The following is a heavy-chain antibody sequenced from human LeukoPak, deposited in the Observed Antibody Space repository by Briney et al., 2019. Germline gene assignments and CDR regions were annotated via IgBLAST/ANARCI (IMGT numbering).Heavy chain of an antibody. J-gene: IGHJ5*02. Sequence: PGGSLRLSCAASGFIFSSSVMGWVRQAPGKGLEWVSAIGGSGGSTYYADSVTGRFTISRDNSKNTLYLQMNSLRAEDTALYYCAKLPTGYPNWFDPWGQGTLVTVSS. CDR1: GFIFSSSV. CDR3: AKLPTGYPNWFDP. V-gene: IGHV3-23*01. CDR2: IGGSGGST. D-gene: IGHD3-9*01.